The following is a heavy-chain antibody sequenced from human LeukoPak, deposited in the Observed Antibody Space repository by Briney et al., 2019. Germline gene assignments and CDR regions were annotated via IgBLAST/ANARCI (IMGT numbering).Heavy chain of an antibody. CDR1: GFTYSSYW. V-gene: IGHV3-15*01. CDR2: IKSKTDGGTT. D-gene: IGHD2-2*02. CDR3: TIGYCSSTSCYSDAFDI. J-gene: IGHJ3*02. Sequence: GSLRLSCAASGFTYSSYWMSWVRQAPGKGLGWVGRIKSKTDGGTTDYAAPVKGRFTISRDDSKNTLYLQMNSLKTEDTAVYYCTIGYCSSTSCYSDAFDIWGQGTMVTVSS.